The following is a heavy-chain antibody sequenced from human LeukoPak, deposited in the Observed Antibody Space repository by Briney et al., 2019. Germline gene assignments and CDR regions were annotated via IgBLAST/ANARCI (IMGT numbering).Heavy chain of an antibody. CDR1: GGTFSSYA. CDR3: ARAGVTIFGVVISETNDNWFDP. D-gene: IGHD3-3*01. Sequence: ASVKVSCKASGGTFSSYAISWVRQAPGQGLEWMGGIIPIFGTANYAQKFQGRVTITTDESTSTAYMELSTLRSEDTAVYYCARAGVTIFGVVISETNDNWFDPWGQGTLVTVSS. CDR2: IIPIFGTA. J-gene: IGHJ5*02. V-gene: IGHV1-69*05.